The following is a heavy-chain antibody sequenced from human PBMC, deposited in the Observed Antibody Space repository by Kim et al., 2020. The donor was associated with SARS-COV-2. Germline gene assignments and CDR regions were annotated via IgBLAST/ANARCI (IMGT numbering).Heavy chain of an antibody. CDR3: AKSYYYDSSGYYPLFDY. CDR2: ISGSGGST. V-gene: IGHV3-23*01. J-gene: IGHJ4*02. CDR1: GFTFSSYA. Sequence: GGSLRLSCAASGFTFSSYAMSWVRQAPGKGLEWVSAISGSGGSTYYADSVKGRFTISRDNSKNTLYLQMNSLRAEDTAVYYCAKSYYYDSSGYYPLFDYWSQGSLVTVSS. D-gene: IGHD3-22*01.